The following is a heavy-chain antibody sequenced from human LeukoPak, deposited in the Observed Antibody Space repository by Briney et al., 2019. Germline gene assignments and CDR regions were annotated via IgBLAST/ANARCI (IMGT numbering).Heavy chain of an antibody. V-gene: IGHV5-51*01. CDR2: IYPGDSDT. D-gene: IGHD1-26*01. J-gene: IGHJ4*02. CDR3: ARGVGAISLSWNY. CDR1: GYSFSNYW. Sequence: GESLKISCKASGYSFSNYWIGWLRQMPGKGLEWMGIIYPGDSDTRYSPSFQGQVTISADKSLSTAYLQWSSLKASDTAMYYCARGVGAISLSWNYWGQRTLVTVSS.